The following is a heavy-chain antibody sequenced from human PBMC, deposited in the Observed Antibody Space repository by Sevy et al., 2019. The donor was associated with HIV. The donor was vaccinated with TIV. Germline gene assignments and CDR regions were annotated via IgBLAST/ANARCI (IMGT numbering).Heavy chain of an antibody. CDR3: ARPSAYSSSSRFDY. Sequence: SETLSLTCTVSGGSISSSSYYWGWIRQPPGKGLEWIGSIYYSGRTYYNPSLKSRVTISVDTSKNQFSLKLSSVTAADTAVYYCARPSAYSSSSRFDYWGQGTLVTVSS. V-gene: IGHV4-39*01. J-gene: IGHJ4*02. CDR1: GGSISSSSYY. D-gene: IGHD6-13*01. CDR2: IYYSGRT.